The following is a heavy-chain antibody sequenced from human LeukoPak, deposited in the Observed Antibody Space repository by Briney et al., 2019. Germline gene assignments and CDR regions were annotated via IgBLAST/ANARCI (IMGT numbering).Heavy chain of an antibody. Sequence: GESLKISCKGSGYSFTSYWIGWVRQMPGKGLEWMGIIYPGDSDTRYSPSFQGQVTISADKSISTAYLQWSSLKASDTAMYYCARITRTGYYDYDNWFDPWGQGTLVTVSS. CDR1: GYSFTSYW. CDR3: ARITRTGYYDYDNWFDP. V-gene: IGHV5-51*01. CDR2: IYPGDSDT. J-gene: IGHJ5*02. D-gene: IGHD3/OR15-3a*01.